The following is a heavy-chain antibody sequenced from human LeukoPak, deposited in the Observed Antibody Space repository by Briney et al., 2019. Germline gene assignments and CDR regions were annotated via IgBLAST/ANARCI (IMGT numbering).Heavy chain of an antibody. CDR1: GFTFSNYG. V-gene: IGHV3-30*02. Sequence: GGSLRLSCAASGFTFSNYGMDWVRQAPGKGLEWVAFIRYDGINKYYADSVKGRFTISRDNSKNTLYLQMNSLRAEDTAVYYCAKGFSYDSALDYWGQGTLVTVSS. J-gene: IGHJ4*02. CDR3: AKGFSYDSALDY. CDR2: IRYDGINK. D-gene: IGHD3-22*01.